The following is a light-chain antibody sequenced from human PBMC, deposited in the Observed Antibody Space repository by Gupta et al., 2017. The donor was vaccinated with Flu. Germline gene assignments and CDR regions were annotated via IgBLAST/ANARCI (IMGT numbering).Light chain of an antibody. Sequence: RATLSGRASQSVSSSYLAWYQQKPGQAPRLLMYGASSRATGIPDRFSGSGSGTDFTLTISRLEPEDFAVYYCQQYGNSPPYTFGQGTKLEIK. CDR1: QSVSSSY. V-gene: IGKV3-20*01. J-gene: IGKJ2*01. CDR2: GAS. CDR3: QQYGNSPPYT.